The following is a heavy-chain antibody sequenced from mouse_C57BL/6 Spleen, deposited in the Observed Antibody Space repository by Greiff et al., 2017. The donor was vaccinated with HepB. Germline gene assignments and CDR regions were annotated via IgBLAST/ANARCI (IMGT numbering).Heavy chain of an antibody. V-gene: IGHV1-9*01. CDR3: ARGVSDDYDEARFAY. Sequence: VQLVESGAELMKPGASVKLSCKATGYTFTGYWIEWVKQRPGHGLEWIGEILPGSGSTNYNEKFKGKATFTADTSSNTAYMQLSSLTTEDSAIYYCARGVSDDYDEARFAYWGQGTLVTVSA. J-gene: IGHJ3*01. D-gene: IGHD2-4*01. CDR1: GYTFTGYW. CDR2: ILPGSGST.